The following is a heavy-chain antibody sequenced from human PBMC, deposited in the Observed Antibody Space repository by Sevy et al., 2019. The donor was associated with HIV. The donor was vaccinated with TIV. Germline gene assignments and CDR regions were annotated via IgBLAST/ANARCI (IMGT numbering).Heavy chain of an antibody. D-gene: IGHD7-27*01. V-gene: IGHV3-33*01. Sequence: GGSLRLSCAASGFTFSIYGMHWVRQARGKGLEWVALIWYDGSNKYYVDSVKGRFTLSRDNSKKMVYLQMNSLRAEDTAVYYCARGGEMATNWATGGPGMDVWGQGTTVIVSS. CDR3: ARGGEMATNWATGGPGMDV. CDR2: IWYDGSNK. J-gene: IGHJ6*02. CDR1: GFTFSIYG.